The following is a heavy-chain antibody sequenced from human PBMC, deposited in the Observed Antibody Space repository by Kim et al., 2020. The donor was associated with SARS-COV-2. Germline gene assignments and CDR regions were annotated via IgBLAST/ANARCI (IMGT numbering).Heavy chain of an antibody. CDR3: AKDLAAVRGVSSFDY. D-gene: IGHD3-10*01. CDR2: ISGSGGST. CDR1: GFTFSSYA. J-gene: IGHJ4*02. Sequence: GGSLRLSCAASGFTFSSYAMSWVRQAPGKGLEWVSAISGSGGSTYYADSVKGRFTISRDNSKNTLYLQMNSLRAEDTAVYYCAKDLAAVRGVSSFDYWGQGTLVTVSS. V-gene: IGHV3-23*01.